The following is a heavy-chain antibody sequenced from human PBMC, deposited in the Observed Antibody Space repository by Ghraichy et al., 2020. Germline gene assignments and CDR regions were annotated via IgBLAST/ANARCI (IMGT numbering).Heavy chain of an antibody. CDR2: INHSGST. CDR3: ARGIYDSSGLIDY. CDR1: GGSFSGYY. D-gene: IGHD3-22*01. Sequence: SETLSLTCAVYGGSFSGYYWSWIRQPPGKGLEWIGEINHSGSTNYNPSLKSRVTISVDTSKNQFSLKLSSVTAADTAVYYCARGIYDSSGLIDYWGQGTLVTVSS. J-gene: IGHJ4*02. V-gene: IGHV4-34*01.